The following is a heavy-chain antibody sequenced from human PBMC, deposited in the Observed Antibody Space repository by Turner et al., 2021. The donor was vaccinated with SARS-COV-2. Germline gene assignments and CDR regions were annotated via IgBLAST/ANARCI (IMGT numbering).Heavy chain of an antibody. Sequence: QVQLQQWGAGLLKPSETLSLTCAVYGGSFSGYYWSWIRQPPGKGLEWIGEINHSGSTNYHPSLKSRVTISVDTSKNQFSLNLSSVTAADTAVYYCARGGGYSYGALDYWGQGTLVTVSS. J-gene: IGHJ4*02. CDR2: INHSGST. CDR3: ARGGGYSYGALDY. V-gene: IGHV4-34*01. CDR1: GGSFSGYY. D-gene: IGHD5-18*01.